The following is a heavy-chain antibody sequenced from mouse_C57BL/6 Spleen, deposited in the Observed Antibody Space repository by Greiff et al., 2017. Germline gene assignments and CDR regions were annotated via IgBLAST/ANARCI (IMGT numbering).Heavy chain of an antibody. CDR1: GYAFSSYW. J-gene: IGHJ4*01. Sequence: QVQLKESGAELVKPGASVKISCKASGYAFSSYWMNWVKQRPGKGLEWIGQIYPGDGDTNYNGKFKGKATLTADKSSSTAYMQLSSLTSEDSAVYFCANGVYYGSSYAMDYWGQGTSVTVSS. CDR2: IYPGDGDT. V-gene: IGHV1-80*01. CDR3: ANGVYYGSSYAMDY. D-gene: IGHD1-1*01.